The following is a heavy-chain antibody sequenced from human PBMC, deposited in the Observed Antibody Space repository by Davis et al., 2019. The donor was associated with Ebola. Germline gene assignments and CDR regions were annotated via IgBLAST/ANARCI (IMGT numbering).Heavy chain of an antibody. CDR3: ARQGGGGGRFTSFDF. D-gene: IGHD1-26*01. J-gene: IGHJ4*02. Sequence: GESLKISCKGSGYRFSNYWIGWVRQMPGKGLEWMGIIYPGDSDTRYSPSFQGQVTLSADKSITTAYLQWRSLKASDTAMYYCARQGGGGGRFTSFDFWGQGTLVTVSS. V-gene: IGHV5-51*01. CDR2: IYPGDSDT. CDR1: GYRFSNYW.